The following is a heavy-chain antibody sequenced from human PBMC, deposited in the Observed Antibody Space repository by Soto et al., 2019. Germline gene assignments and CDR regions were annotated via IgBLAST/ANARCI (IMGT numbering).Heavy chain of an antibody. J-gene: IGHJ4*02. Sequence: GRSLRLSCAASGFTFSSYEMNWVRQAPGEGLEWVSYISSSGSTIYYADSVKGRFTISRDNAKNSLYLQMNSLRAEDTAVYYCAREFSSLPFDYWRQGTLVTVSS. V-gene: IGHV3-48*03. CDR3: AREFSSLPFDY. CDR2: ISSSGSTI. CDR1: GFTFSSYE. D-gene: IGHD6-6*01.